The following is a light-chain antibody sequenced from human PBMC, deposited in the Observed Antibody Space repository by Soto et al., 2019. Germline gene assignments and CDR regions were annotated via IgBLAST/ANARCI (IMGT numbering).Light chain of an antibody. CDR2: AAS. CDR3: QQSYSTPLT. V-gene: IGKV1-39*01. CDR1: QSISSY. Sequence: DIQMTQSPSSLSASVGDRVTITCRANQSISSYLNWYQQKPGKAPKLLIYAASSLQSGVPPRFSGSGSGTDFTLTISSLQPEDFATYYCQQSYSTPLTFGGGTKVDIK. J-gene: IGKJ4*01.